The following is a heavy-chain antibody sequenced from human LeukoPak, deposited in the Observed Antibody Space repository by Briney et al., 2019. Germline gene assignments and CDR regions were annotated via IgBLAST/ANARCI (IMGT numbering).Heavy chain of an antibody. D-gene: IGHD3-16*02. V-gene: IGHV1-24*01. CDR2: FDPEDGET. CDR1: GYTLTELS. Sequence: GASVKVSCKVSGYTLTELSMHWVRQAPGKGLEWMGGFDPEDGETIYAQKFQGRVTMTEDTSTDTAYMELSSLRSEDTAVYYCARGEWGYVWGSYPPWRIDYWGQGTLVTVSS. CDR3: ARGEWGYVWGSYPPWRIDY. J-gene: IGHJ4*02.